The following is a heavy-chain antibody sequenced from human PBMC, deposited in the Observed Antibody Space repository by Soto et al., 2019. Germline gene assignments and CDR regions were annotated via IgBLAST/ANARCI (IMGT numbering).Heavy chain of an antibody. J-gene: IGHJ4*02. CDR2: IHYSGRT. Sequence: KPSETLSLTCSASNGSISGFYWTWIRQPPGKILEWIGYIHYSGRTDYNPSLTSRATMSVDTSKNQFSLNLKSITAADTAVYYCVRVGVGIGNHFDSWGRGTLVTVSS. CDR3: VRVGVGIGNHFDS. D-gene: IGHD1-26*01. CDR1: NGSISGFY. V-gene: IGHV4-59*12.